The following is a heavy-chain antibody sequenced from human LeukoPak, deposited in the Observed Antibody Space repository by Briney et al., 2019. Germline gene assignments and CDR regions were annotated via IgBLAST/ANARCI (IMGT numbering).Heavy chain of an antibody. Sequence: PGGSLRLSCAASGFTFSSYEMNWVRQAPGKGLEWVSYISSSGSTIYYADSVKGRLTISRDNAKNSLYLQMNSLRAEDTAVYYCARDCSGGSCYYGTDAFDIWGQGTMVTVSS. CDR2: ISSSGSTI. V-gene: IGHV3-48*03. J-gene: IGHJ3*02. CDR3: ARDCSGGSCYYGTDAFDI. D-gene: IGHD2-15*01. CDR1: GFTFSSYE.